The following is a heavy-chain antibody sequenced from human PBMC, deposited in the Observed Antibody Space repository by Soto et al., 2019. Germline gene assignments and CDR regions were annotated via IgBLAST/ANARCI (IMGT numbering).Heavy chain of an antibody. CDR3: ATSPLITIFGVVITPPDEYYYGMDV. CDR2: ISSSSSTI. CDR1: GFTFSSYS. V-gene: IGHV3-48*01. D-gene: IGHD3-3*01. Sequence: GGSLRLSCAASGFTFSSYSMNWVRQAPGKGLEWVSYISSSSSTIYYADSVKGRFTISRDNAKNSLYLQMNSLRAEDTAVYYCATSPLITIFGVVITPPDEYYYGMDVWGQGTTVTVSS. J-gene: IGHJ6*02.